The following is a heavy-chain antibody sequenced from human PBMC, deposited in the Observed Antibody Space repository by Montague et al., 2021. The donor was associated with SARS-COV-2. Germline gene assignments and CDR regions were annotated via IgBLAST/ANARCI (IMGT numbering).Heavy chain of an antibody. V-gene: IGHV3-21*01. CDR1: GFTFSSFS. J-gene: IGHJ6*02. D-gene: IGHD2-15*01. CDR3: ARFETSKFYSSGVDV. CDR2: ISSESTYI. Sequence: SLRLSCAASGFTFSSFSMNWVRQAPGKRLEWVASISSESTYILYAESVRGRFTVSRDNAQNLLFLQMNSLRAEDTALYYCARFETSKFYSSGVDVWGRGTTVTVSS.